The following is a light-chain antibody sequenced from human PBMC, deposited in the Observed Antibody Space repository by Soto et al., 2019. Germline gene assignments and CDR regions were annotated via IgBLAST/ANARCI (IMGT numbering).Light chain of an antibody. V-gene: IGKV3-20*01. CDR1: QSVSXSY. Sequence: EIVLTQSPGTLSLSPGERATLSCXASQSVSXSYLAWYQQKPGQAPRLLIYGTSSRATAIPDRFSGSGSGTDFTLTISRLEPEDFAVYYCQQYGSSSWTFGQGTKVEIK. CDR2: GTS. CDR3: QQYGSSSWT. J-gene: IGKJ1*01.